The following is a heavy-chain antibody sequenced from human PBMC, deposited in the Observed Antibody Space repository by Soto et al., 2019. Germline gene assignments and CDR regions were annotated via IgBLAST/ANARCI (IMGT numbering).Heavy chain of an antibody. V-gene: IGHV2-5*02. CDR3: AHAGDYDLLTFDH. CDR2: IYWDDDK. J-gene: IGHJ4*02. CDR1: GFSLSTSGVG. Sequence: SDPTLVNPTQTLTLTCTFSGFSLSTSGVGVAWIRQPPGKALEWLALIYWDDDKRYSPSLKDRLAISKDTSSNQVVLTITNMDPGDTATYFCAHAGDYDLLTFDHWGPGTLVTVSS. D-gene: IGHD4-17*01.